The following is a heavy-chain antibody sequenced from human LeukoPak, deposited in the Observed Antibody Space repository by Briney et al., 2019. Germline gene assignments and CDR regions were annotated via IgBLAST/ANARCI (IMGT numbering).Heavy chain of an antibody. J-gene: IGHJ3*02. CDR3: AKSNGYGLIDI. CDR2: IYHSGST. CDR1: GYSISSGYY. Sequence: SETLSLTCTVSGYSISSGYYWGWIRQPPGKGLEWIGSIYHSGSTYYNPSLKSRVTISLDTSRNQFSLRLNSVTAADAAVYYCAKSNGYGLIDIWGQGTMVTVSS. V-gene: IGHV4-38-2*02. D-gene: IGHD3-10*01.